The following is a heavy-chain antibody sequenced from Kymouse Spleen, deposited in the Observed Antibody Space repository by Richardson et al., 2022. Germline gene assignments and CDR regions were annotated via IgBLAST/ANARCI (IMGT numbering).Heavy chain of an antibody. V-gene: IGHV4-31*03. CDR3: ARGYCSSTSCYGGFYYYGMDV. CDR2: IYYSGST. D-gene: IGHD2-2*02. CDR1: GGSISSGGYY. J-gene: IGHJ6*02. Sequence: QVQLQESGPGLVKPSQTLSLTCTVSGGSISSGGYYWSWIRQHPGKGLEWIGYIYYSGSTYYNPSLKSRVTISVDTSKNQFSLKLSSVTAADTAVYYCARGYCSSTSCYGGFYYYGMDVWGQGTTVTVSS.